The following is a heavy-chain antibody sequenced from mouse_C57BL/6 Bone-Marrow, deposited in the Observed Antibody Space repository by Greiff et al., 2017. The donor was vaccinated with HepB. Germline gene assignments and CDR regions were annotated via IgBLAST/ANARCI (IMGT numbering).Heavy chain of an antibody. CDR1: GYAFSSYW. CDR3: ARESYYYGSSYNYFDY. J-gene: IGHJ2*01. CDR2: IYPGDGDT. D-gene: IGHD1-1*01. Sequence: QVQLQQSGAELVKPGASVKISCKASGYAFSSYWMNWVKQRPGKGLEWIGQIYPGDGDTNYNGKFKGKATLTADKSSSTAYMQLSSLTSEDSAVYFCARESYYYGSSYNYFDYWGQGTTLTVSS. V-gene: IGHV1-80*01.